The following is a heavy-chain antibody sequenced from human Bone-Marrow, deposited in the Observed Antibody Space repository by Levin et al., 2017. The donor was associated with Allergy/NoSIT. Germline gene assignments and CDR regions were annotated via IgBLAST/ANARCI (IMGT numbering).Heavy chain of an antibody. CDR3: ARGPQQTYYFDS. J-gene: IGHJ4*02. CDR2: LYSGGTT. V-gene: IGHV3-53*01. CDR1: GFSVISKY. Sequence: PGASVKVSCAASGFSVISKYMSWVRQAPGKGLEWVSVLYSGGTTYYADSVKGRFTISRDNSQNTLYLQMNSLRAEDTAVYYCARGPQQTYYFDSWGQGSLVTVSS. D-gene: IGHD6-13*01.